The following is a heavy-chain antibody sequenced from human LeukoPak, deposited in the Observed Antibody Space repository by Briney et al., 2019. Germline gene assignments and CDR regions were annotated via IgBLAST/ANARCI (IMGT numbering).Heavy chain of an antibody. CDR3: ARPRYSGSYSAYDY. CDR2: IYYSGST. D-gene: IGHD1-26*01. J-gene: IGHJ4*02. CDR1: GGSISSSSYY. Sequence: PSETLSLTCTVSGGSISSSSYYWGWIRQPPGKGLEWIGSIYYSGSTYYNPSLKSRVTLSVDTSNNQFSLKLTSVTAADTAVYYCARPRYSGSYSAYDYWGQGTLVTVSS. V-gene: IGHV4-39*01.